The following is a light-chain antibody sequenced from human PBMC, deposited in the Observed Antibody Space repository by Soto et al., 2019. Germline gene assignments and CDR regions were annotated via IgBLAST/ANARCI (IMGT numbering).Light chain of an antibody. J-gene: IGLJ1*01. CDR2: SSN. Sequence: QSVLTQPPSASGTPGQRVTISCSGSSSNIGSNPVDWYRQFPGTAPKLLINSSNQRPSGVPGRFSGSKSGTSASLAISGLQSEDEAEYYCAAWDASLKAYVFGTGTKVTVL. CDR1: SSNIGSNP. V-gene: IGLV1-44*01. CDR3: AAWDASLKAYV.